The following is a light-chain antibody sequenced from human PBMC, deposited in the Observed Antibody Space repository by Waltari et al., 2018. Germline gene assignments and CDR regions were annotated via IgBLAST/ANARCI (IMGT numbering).Light chain of an antibody. Sequence: SSELTQDPAVSVALGQTVRITCQGDSLRSYYGSWYQQKPGQAPVLVSYGKNNRPSGIPDRFSGSSSGNTASLTITGAQAEDEADYYCNSRDSSGNHLIFGGGTKLTVL. CDR2: GKN. CDR1: SLRSYY. V-gene: IGLV3-19*01. J-gene: IGLJ2*01. CDR3: NSRDSSGNHLI.